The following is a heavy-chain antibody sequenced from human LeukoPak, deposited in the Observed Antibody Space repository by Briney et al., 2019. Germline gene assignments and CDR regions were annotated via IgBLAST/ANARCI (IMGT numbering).Heavy chain of an antibody. CDR1: GGSMSHFH. CDR3: AKGETVTTSPFDH. J-gene: IGHJ4*02. V-gene: IGHV4-59*01. D-gene: IGHD4-17*01. CDR2: LFYNEDA. Sequence: SETLSLTCAVSGGSMSHFHWNWCRQPPGKGLEWIGSLFYNEDAKYNPSVKSRVTMSIDTSKSQFSLRLTSVTAADTAVYYCAKGETVTTSPFDHWGQGLLVTVSS.